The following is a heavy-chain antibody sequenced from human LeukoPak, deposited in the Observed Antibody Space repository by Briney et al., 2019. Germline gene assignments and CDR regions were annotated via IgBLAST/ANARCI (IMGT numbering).Heavy chain of an antibody. CDR3: ARREYFDWLPDY. J-gene: IGHJ4*02. V-gene: IGHV3-48*03. Sequence: GGSLRLSCAASGFTFSSYEMNWVRQAPGKGLEWVSYISSSGSTIYYADSVLGRFIISRDNAKNSLYLQMNSLRAEDTAVYYCARREYFDWLPDYWGQGTLVTVSS. CDR2: ISSSGSTI. D-gene: IGHD3-9*01. CDR1: GFTFSSYE.